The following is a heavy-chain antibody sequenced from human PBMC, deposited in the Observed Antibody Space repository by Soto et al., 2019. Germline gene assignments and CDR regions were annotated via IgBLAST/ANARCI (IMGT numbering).Heavy chain of an antibody. CDR1: GFTFSSYA. D-gene: IGHD6-19*01. CDR2: ISGNGGTT. J-gene: IGHJ4*02. CDR3: AKALKQQWMEKAFDY. V-gene: IGHV3-23*01. Sequence: GGSLRLSCAASGFTFSSYAMSWVRQAPGKGLEWVSSISGNGGTTYYADPVKGRFTISRDNSKNTLYLQMDSLRAEDTAVYYCAKALKQQWMEKAFDYWGQGTLVTVSS.